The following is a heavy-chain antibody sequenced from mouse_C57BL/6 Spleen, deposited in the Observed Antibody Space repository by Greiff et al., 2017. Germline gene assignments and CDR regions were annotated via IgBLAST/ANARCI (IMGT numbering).Heavy chain of an antibody. CDR2: IYPGDGDT. CDR3: AREGVYYGNYGAMDY. J-gene: IGHJ4*01. D-gene: IGHD2-1*01. CDR1: GYAFSSSW. Sequence: QVQLKESGPELVKPGASVKISCKASGYAFSSSWMNWVKQRPGKGLEWIGRIYPGDGDTNYNGKFKGKATLTADKSSSTAYMQLSSLTSEDSAVYFCAREGVYYGNYGAMDYWGQGTSVTVSS. V-gene: IGHV1-82*01.